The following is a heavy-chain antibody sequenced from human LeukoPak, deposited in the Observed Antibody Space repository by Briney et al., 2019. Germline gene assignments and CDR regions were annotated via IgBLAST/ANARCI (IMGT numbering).Heavy chain of an antibody. CDR2: MNPNSGNT. CDR3: ARFLSAARRGNWFDP. J-gene: IGHJ5*02. Sequence: ASVKVSCKASGYTFTSYDINWVRQATGQGLEWMGWMNPNSGNTGYAQKFQGRVTTTRNTSITTAYMELSSLRSEDTAVYYCARFLSAARRGNWFDPWGQGTLVTVSS. V-gene: IGHV1-8*03. D-gene: IGHD6-6*01. CDR1: GYTFTSYD.